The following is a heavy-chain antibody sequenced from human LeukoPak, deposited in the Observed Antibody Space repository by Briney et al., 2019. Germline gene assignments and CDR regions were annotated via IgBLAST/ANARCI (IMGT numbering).Heavy chain of an antibody. D-gene: IGHD3-10*01. CDR1: GFTVSSNY. V-gene: IGHV3-53*01. CDR3: ARDRITMVRGVMVSWFDP. J-gene: IGHJ5*02. CDR2: IYSGGST. Sequence: GGSLRLSCAASGFTVSSNYMSWVRQAPGKGLEWVSVIYSGGSTYYADSVKGRFTISRDNSKNTLYLQMNSLRAEDTAVYYCARDRITMVRGVMVSWFDPRGQGTLVTVSS.